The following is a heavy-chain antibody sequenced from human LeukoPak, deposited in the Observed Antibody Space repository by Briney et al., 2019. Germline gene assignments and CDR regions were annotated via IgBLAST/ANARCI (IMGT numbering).Heavy chain of an antibody. D-gene: IGHD6-13*01. CDR1: GYTFTSYY. CDR3: ARAHLRSSPQNWFDP. Sequence: ASVKVSCKASGYTFTSYYMHWVRQAPGQGLEWMGIINPSGGSTTYVQKFQGRVTMTRDRSTNTVYMELSSLRPEDTAVYYCARAHLRSSPQNWFDPWGQGTLVTVSS. CDR2: INPSGGST. J-gene: IGHJ5*02. V-gene: IGHV1-46*01.